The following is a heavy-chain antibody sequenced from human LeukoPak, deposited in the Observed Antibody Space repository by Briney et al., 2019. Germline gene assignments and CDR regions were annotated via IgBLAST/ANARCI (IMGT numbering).Heavy chain of an antibody. V-gene: IGHV4-59*08. CDR2: ISYSGST. CDR3: ARAYQLHYFDY. Sequence: SETLSLTCTVSGGSISSDYWSWIRQPPGKGLEWIGYISYSGSTNYNPSLKSRLTIPTDTSKNQFSLKLSSVTATDTAVYFCARAYQLHYFDYWGQGTQVTVSS. J-gene: IGHJ4*02. D-gene: IGHD2-2*01. CDR1: GGSISSDY.